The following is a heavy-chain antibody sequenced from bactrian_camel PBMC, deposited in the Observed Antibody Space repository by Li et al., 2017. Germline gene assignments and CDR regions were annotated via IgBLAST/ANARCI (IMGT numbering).Heavy chain of an antibody. CDR1: GFTFGTYD. D-gene: IGHD2*01. J-gene: IGHJ4*01. CDR2: INSGGFTT. CDR3: AAVLSTYPKCSYSPGAYNY. Sequence: QLVESGGGLVHPGGSLTLSCAASGFTFGTYDMTWVRQAPGKGLEWVSTINSGGFTTYYADSVKGRFAVSQDNVKNTVYLQMNNLKPEDTAMYYCAAVLSTYPKCSYSPGAYNYWGQGTQVTVS. V-gene: IGHV3S40*01.